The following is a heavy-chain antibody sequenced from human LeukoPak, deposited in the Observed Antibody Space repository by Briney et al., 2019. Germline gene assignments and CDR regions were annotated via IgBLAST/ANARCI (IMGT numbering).Heavy chain of an antibody. V-gene: IGHV3-15*01. J-gene: IGHJ4*02. CDR3: ITDRNYYDSSGYHYIDY. CDR2: IKSKTDGGTT. Sequence: PGGSLRLSCAASGFTFSNAWMNWVRQAPGKGLEWVGRIKSKTDGGTTDYAAPVKGRFTISRDDSKNTVYLQMNSLKDEDTAVCYCITDRNYYDSSGYHYIDYWGQGTLVTVSS. CDR1: GFTFSNAW. D-gene: IGHD3-22*01.